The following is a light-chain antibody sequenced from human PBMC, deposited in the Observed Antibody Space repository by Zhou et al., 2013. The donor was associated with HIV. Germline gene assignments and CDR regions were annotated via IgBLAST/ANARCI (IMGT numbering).Light chain of an antibody. V-gene: IGKV3-20*01. CDR1: QSVSSSY. Sequence: EIVLTQSPGTLSLSPGERATLSCRASQSVSSSYLAWYQQKPGQAPRLLIYGASSRATGIPDRFSGSGSGTDFTLTISRLEPEDFAVYYCQQYGSSFPFTFGPWDQVDIK. CDR3: QQYGSSFPFT. CDR2: GAS. J-gene: IGKJ3*01.